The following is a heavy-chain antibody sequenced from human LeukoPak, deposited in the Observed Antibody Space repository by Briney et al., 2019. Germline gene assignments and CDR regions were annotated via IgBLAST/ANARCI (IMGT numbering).Heavy chain of an antibody. V-gene: IGHV3-72*01. J-gene: IGHJ6*02. CDR2: IRNKANSYTT. CDR3: ARDGQRLAPYAMDV. Sequence: GGSLRLSCVTSGFSFSDHYMDWVRQAPGKGLEWVGRIRNKANSYTTEYAASVKGRFTVSRDDLKNSLYLQMNSLRAEDTAVYYCARDGQRLAPYAMDVWGQGTTITVSS. CDR1: GFSFSDHY. D-gene: IGHD6-25*01.